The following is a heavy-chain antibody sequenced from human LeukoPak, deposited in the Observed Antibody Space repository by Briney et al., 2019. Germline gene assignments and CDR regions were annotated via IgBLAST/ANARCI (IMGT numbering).Heavy chain of an antibody. V-gene: IGHV3-64D*06. Sequence: GGSLRLSCSASGFTFSTYAMHWVRQAPGKGLEYVSAISNYGGSTYYADSVKGRFTISRDNSQNTMYLQMSALRADDTAVYSRVRNYGDYWGQGTLVTVSS. CDR2: ISNYGGST. J-gene: IGHJ4*02. CDR1: GFTFSTYA. CDR3: VRNYGDY.